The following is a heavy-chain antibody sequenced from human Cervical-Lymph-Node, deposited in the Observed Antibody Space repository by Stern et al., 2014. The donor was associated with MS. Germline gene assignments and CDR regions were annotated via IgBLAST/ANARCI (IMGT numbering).Heavy chain of an antibody. J-gene: IGHJ6*02. Sequence: VQLVESGGGLVQPGRSLRLSCTASGFTFDDHAMHWVRQAPGTGLEWVSGISLNSNYIDYADSVKGRFTISRDNARNSLFLQMNSLRAEDTALYYCSKGLYISPLGTKPYYYYGMDVWGQGTTVIVSS. CDR1: GFTFDDHA. D-gene: IGHD3-16*01. CDR3: SKGLYISPLGTKPYYYYGMDV. CDR2: ISLNSNYI. V-gene: IGHV3-9*01.